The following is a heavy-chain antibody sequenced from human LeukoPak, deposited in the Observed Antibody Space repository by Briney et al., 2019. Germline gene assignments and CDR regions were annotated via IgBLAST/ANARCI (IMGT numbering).Heavy chain of an antibody. J-gene: IGHJ4*02. CDR1: GGSISTYY. Sequence: SETLSLTCSVSGGSISTYYWSWIRQPPGKGLEWIGYMYYSGSTNYNPSLKSRVTISVDTSKNQFSLKLSSVTPADTAVYYCARTYRRGGSCHIDNWGQGTLVTVSS. CDR2: MYYSGST. D-gene: IGHD2-15*01. CDR3: ARTYRRGGSCHIDN. V-gene: IGHV4-59*01.